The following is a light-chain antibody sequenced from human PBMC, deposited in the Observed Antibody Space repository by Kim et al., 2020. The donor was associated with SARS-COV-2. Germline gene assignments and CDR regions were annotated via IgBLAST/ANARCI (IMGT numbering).Light chain of an antibody. CDR2: RNN. CDR1: SSNIGSNY. CDR3: AAWDDSLSALV. J-gene: IGLJ1*01. V-gene: IGLV1-47*01. Sequence: QSVLTQPPSASGTPGQRVTISSSGSSSNIGSNYVYWYQQFPGTAPKLLIYRNNQRPSGVPDRFSGSKSGTSASLAISGLRSGDEADYYCAAWDDSLSALVFGTGTKVTVL.